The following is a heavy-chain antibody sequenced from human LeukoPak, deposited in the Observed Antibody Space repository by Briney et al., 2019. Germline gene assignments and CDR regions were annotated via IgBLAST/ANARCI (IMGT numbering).Heavy chain of an antibody. V-gene: IGHV3-7*03. J-gene: IGHJ4*02. Sequence: GGSLRLSCAASGFTFSSYWMSWVRQAPGKGLEWVANIKQDGSEKYYVDSVKGRFTISRDNAKNSLYLQMNSLRAEDTAAYYCARARYCSSTSCRHFDYWGQGTLVTVSS. CDR2: IKQDGSEK. CDR1: GFTFSSYW. D-gene: IGHD2-2*01. CDR3: ARARYCSSTSCRHFDY.